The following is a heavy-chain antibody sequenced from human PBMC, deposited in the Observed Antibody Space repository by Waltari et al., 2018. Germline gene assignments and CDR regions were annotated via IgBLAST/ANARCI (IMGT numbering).Heavy chain of an antibody. CDR1: GFTFSSYW. CDR2: IKQDGSEK. V-gene: IGHV3-7*01. CDR3: ARDTFWSGYYTGALYAFDI. Sequence: EVQLVESGGGLVQPGGSLRLSCAASGFTFSSYWMSWVRQAPGKGLEWVANIKQDGSEKYYVVSVKGRFTISRDNAKNSLYLQMNSLRAEDTAVYYCARDTFWSGYYTGALYAFDIWGQGTMVTVSS. J-gene: IGHJ3*02. D-gene: IGHD3-3*01.